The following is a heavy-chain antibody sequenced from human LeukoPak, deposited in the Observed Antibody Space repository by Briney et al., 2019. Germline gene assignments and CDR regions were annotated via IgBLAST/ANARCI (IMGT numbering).Heavy chain of an antibody. D-gene: IGHD3-3*01. CDR1: GGSFSSYY. V-gene: IGHV4-34*01. CDR3: ARPSTIFGVVIIHFDY. Sequence: SETLSLTCAVYGGSFSSYYWSWIRQPPGKGLEWIGEINHSGSTNYNPSLKSRVTISVDTSKNQFSLKLSSVTAADTAVYYCARPSTIFGVVIIHFDYWGQGTLVTVSS. J-gene: IGHJ4*02. CDR2: INHSGST.